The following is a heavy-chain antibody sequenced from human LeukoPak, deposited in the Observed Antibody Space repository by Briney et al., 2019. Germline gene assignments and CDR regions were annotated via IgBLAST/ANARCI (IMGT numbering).Heavy chain of an antibody. V-gene: IGHV1-2*02. CDR2: INPNSGGT. CDR1: EGSFIDQA. J-gene: IGHJ5*02. CDR3: ARVEPGSYPNWFDP. D-gene: IGHD3-10*01. Sequence: ASVKVSCKASEGSFIDQAFTWVRQAPGQGLEWMGWINPNSGGTNYAQKFQGRVTMTRDTSISTAYMELSRLRSDDTAVYYCARVEPGSYPNWFDPWGQGTLVTVSS.